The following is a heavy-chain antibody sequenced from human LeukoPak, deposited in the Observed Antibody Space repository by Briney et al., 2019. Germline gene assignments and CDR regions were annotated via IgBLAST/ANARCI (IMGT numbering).Heavy chain of an antibody. CDR3: ARGKIAARQEYYFDY. D-gene: IGHD6-6*01. V-gene: IGHV3-21*01. CDR1: GFTFSSYS. J-gene: IGHJ4*02. Sequence: GGSLRLSCAASGFTFSSYSMNWVRQAPGKGLEWVSSISSSSSYIYYADLVKGRFTISRDNAKNSLYLQMNSLRAEDTAVYYCARGKIAARQEYYFDYWGQGTLVTVSS. CDR2: ISSSSSYI.